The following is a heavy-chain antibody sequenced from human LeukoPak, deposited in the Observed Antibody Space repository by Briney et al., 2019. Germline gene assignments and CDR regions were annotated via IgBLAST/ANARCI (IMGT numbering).Heavy chain of an antibody. Sequence: GGSLRLSCAASGFTFSSYSMNWVRQAPGKGLEWVSYISSSSSTIYYADSVKGRFTISRDNAKNSLYLQMNSLRAEDTAVYYCAREGYCTSSSCYWLPNFDYWGQGTLVTVSS. J-gene: IGHJ4*02. CDR3: AREGYCTSSSCYWLPNFDY. CDR1: GFTFSSYS. D-gene: IGHD2-2*01. CDR2: ISSSSSTI. V-gene: IGHV3-48*01.